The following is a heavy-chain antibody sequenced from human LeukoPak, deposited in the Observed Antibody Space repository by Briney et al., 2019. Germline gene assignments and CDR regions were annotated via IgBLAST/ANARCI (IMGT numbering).Heavy chain of an antibody. CDR1: GYTFTSYY. Sequence: ASVKVSCKASGYTFTSYYMHWVRQAPGQGLEWMGIINPSGGSTSYAQKFQGRVTMTRDTSTSTVYMELSSLRSEDTAVYYCARVTPSYCSSTSCYLDYWGQGTLVTVSS. V-gene: IGHV1-46*01. CDR2: INPSGGST. D-gene: IGHD2-2*01. J-gene: IGHJ4*02. CDR3: ARVTPSYCSSTSCYLDY.